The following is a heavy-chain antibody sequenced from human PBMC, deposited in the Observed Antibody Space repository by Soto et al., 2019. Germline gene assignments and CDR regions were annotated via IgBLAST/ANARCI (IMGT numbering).Heavy chain of an antibody. CDR3: ARYGSDIVVVPAANGYFQH. CDR1: GGAISRSSYY. D-gene: IGHD2-2*01. J-gene: IGHJ1*01. CDR2: IYYSGST. V-gene: IGHV4-39*01. Sequence: QLQLQESGPGLVKPSETLSLTCTVSGGAISRSSYYWGWIRQPPGKGLEWIGSIYYSGSTYYNPSLKSRVTISVDTSKNQFSLKLSAVTAADTAVYYCARYGSDIVVVPAANGYFQHCGQGTLVTVSS.